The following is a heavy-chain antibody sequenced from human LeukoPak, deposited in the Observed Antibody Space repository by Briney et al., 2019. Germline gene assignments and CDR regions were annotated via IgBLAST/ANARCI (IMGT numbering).Heavy chain of an antibody. CDR2: ISSSSSYI. CDR3: ASTRWSVVVPAARAYYFDY. V-gene: IGHV3-21*01. J-gene: IGHJ4*02. D-gene: IGHD2-2*01. CDR1: GFTFSSYS. Sequence: GGSLRLSCAASGFTFSSYSMNWVRQAPGKGLEWVSSISSSSSYIYYADSVKGRFTISRDNAKNSLHLQMNSLRAEDTAVYYCASTRWSVVVPAARAYYFDYWGQGTLVTVSS.